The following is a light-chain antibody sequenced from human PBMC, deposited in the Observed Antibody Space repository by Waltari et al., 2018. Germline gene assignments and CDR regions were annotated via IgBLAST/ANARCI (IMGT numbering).Light chain of an antibody. J-gene: IGLJ2*01. CDR2: EVN. V-gene: IGLV2-23*02. CDR3: CSYAGSNTVL. CDR1: SRVFGGFNF. Sequence: QSALTQPASVSGSPEQSITISCTGTSRVFGGFNFFSCYKHHQGKAPKLMISEVNERPSGVSIRFSGSKSGNTASLTISGLQAEDEADYYCCSYAGSNTVLFGGGTKLTVL.